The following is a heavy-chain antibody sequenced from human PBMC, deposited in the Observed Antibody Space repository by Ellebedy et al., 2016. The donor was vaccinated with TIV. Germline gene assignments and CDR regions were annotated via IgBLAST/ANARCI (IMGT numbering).Heavy chain of an antibody. CDR2: ISSSSRTI. J-gene: IGHJ4*02. CDR1: GFTFSTFS. Sequence: GGSLRLSCAASGFTFSTFSMNWVRQAPGKGLEWVSYISSSSRTIYYADSVKGRFTISRDNAKNSLYLQMNSLRDEDAAVYFCTTDPTDLNYYGLRGWGQGTVVTVSS. V-gene: IGHV3-48*02. CDR3: TTDPTDLNYYGLRG. D-gene: IGHD3-10*01.